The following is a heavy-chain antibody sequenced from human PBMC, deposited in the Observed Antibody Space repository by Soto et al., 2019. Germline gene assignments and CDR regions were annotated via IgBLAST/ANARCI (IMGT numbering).Heavy chain of an antibody. D-gene: IGHD3-22*01. V-gene: IGHV1-2*02. CDR3: ASVPRNYYDSSGYAPFDL. CDR2: INPNSGGT. Sequence: GPVKVSCKASGYTFTGYYMHWVRQAPGQGLEWMGWINPNSGGTNYAQKFQGRVTMTRDTSISTAYMELSRLGSDDTAVYYCASVPRNYYDSSGYAPFDLWGRGTLVTVSS. J-gene: IGHJ2*01. CDR1: GYTFTGYY.